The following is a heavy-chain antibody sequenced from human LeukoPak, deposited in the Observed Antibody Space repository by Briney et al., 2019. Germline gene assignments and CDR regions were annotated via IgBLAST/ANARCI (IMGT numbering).Heavy chain of an antibody. CDR3: ARRGYSSGWYLPFDY. J-gene: IGHJ4*02. CDR2: MNPNSGNT. D-gene: IGHD6-19*01. V-gene: IGHV1-8*03. CDR1: GYTFTSYD. Sequence: GASVKVSCKASGYTFTSYDINWVRQATGRGLEWMGWMNPNSGNTGYAQKFQGRVTITRNTPISTAYMELSSLRSEDTAVYYCARRGYSSGWYLPFDYWGQGTLVTVSS.